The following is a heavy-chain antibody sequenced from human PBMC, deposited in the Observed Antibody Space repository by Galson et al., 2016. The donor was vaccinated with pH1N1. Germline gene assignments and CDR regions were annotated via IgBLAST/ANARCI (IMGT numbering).Heavy chain of an antibody. Sequence: SLRLSCAASGFIFSDYWMSWVRQAPGKGLEWVAKIKQDGSRNYYVDSMKGRCTISRDNAENSLSLQMNSLRVEDTALYYCATEDYYTSLYWGQGILVTVSS. CDR2: IKQDGSRN. D-gene: IGHD1-26*01. CDR3: ATEDYYTSLY. V-gene: IGHV3-7*01. J-gene: IGHJ4*02. CDR1: GFIFSDYW.